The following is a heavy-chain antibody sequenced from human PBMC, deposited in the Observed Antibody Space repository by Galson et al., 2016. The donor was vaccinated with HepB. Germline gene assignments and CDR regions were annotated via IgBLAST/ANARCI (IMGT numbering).Heavy chain of an antibody. J-gene: IGHJ5*01. CDR1: GDSVSSGGYY. Sequence: TLSLTCSVSGDSVSSGGYYWNWLRQQPGKGLEWIGYIYYSGSTHYNPSLKSRLIISVDTSKNQFSLRLASVTAADTAMYFCARDQGMSSGPWFDPWGQGTLVTVSS. CDR3: ARDQGMSSGPWFDP. D-gene: IGHD6-19*01. V-gene: IGHV4-31*03. CDR2: IYYSGST.